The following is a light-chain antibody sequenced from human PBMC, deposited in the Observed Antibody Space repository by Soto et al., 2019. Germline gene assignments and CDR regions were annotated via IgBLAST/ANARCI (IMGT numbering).Light chain of an antibody. CDR2: END. Sequence: QSVLTQPPSVSAAPGQTVTTSCSGSASNIGHNYVSWYQQHPGTAPKLLINENDERPSGIPDRFSGSKSGTSATLGITGLQTGDEDDYYCGAWDNSLSAGVFGGGTKLTVL. CDR3: GAWDNSLSAGV. J-gene: IGLJ2*01. V-gene: IGLV1-51*02. CDR1: ASNIGHNY.